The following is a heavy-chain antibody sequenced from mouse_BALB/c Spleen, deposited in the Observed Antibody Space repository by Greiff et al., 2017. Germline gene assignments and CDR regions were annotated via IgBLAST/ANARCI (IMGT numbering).Heavy chain of an antibody. CDR3: AKGIYYYGSSLYAMDY. V-gene: IGHV1-14*01. D-gene: IGHD1-1*01. J-gene: IGHJ4*01. CDR2: INPYNDGT. CDR1: GYTFTSYV. Sequence: EVQLQQSGPELVKPGASVKMSCKASGYTFTSYVMHWVKQKPGQGLEWIGYINPYNDGTKYNEKFKGKATLTSDKSSSTAYMELSSLTSEDSAVYYCAKGIYYYGSSLYAMDYWGQGTSVTVSS.